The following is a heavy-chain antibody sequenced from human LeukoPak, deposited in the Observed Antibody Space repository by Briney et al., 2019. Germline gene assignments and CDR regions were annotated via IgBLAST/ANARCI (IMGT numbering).Heavy chain of an antibody. CDR1: GYSFTSYW. CDR2: IYPGDSDT. J-gene: IGHJ6*03. V-gene: IGHV5-51*01. CDR3: ARCGQQLAYGYYYYYMDV. Sequence: GGSLKISCKGSGYSFTSYWIGWVRQMPGKGLEWMGIIYPGDSDTRYSPSFQGQVTISADKSISTAYLQWSSLKASDTAMYYCARCGQQLAYGYYYYYMDVWGKGTTVTVSS. D-gene: IGHD6-13*01.